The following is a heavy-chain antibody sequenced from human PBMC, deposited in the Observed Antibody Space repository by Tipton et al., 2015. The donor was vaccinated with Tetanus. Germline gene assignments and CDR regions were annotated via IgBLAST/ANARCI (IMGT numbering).Heavy chain of an antibody. D-gene: IGHD6-19*01. CDR2: INHSGST. J-gene: IGHJ6*02. CDR1: GGSFSGYY. V-gene: IGHV4-34*01. CDR3: ARGLIAVAGLDV. Sequence: TLSLTCAVYGGSFSGYYWSWIRQPPGKGLEWIGEINHSGSTNYNPSLKSRVTISVDTSKNQFSLKLSSVTAADTAVYYCARGLIAVAGLDVWGQGTTVTVSS.